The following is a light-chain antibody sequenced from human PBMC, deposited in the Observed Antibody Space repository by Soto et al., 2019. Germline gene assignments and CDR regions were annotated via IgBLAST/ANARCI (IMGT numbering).Light chain of an antibody. CDR2: AVS. J-gene: IGLJ1*01. V-gene: IGLV2-8*01. Sequence: QSALTQPPSASGSPGQSVTISCTGTSSDVGGYKYVSWYQQYPGKDPKLMIYAVSKRPSGVPDRFSGSKSGNTASLTVSGLQAEDEADYYCSSYAGGNTYVFGTGTKVTVL. CDR3: SSYAGGNTYV. CDR1: SSDVGGYKY.